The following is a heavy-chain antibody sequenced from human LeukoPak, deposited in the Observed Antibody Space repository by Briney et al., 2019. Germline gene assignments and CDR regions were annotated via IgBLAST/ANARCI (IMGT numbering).Heavy chain of an antibody. J-gene: IGHJ4*02. CDR2: IKQDGNEK. CDR3: ARGKDFWTGYWDH. Sequence: PGESLRLSCAASGFTFSSFWMTWVRQAPGQGLEWVANIKQDGNEKYYVDSVKGRFTISRDNAKNSLYLQMNSLRAEDTAVYYCARGKDFWTGYWDHWGQGTLVTVSS. V-gene: IGHV3-7*01. D-gene: IGHD3/OR15-3a*01. CDR1: GFTFSSFW.